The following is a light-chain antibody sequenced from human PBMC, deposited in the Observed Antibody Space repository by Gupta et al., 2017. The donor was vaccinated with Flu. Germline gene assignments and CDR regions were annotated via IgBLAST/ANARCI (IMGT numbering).Light chain of an antibody. CDR3: QQCDSTASS. J-gene: IGKJ2*04. CDR1: QSISSY. V-gene: IGKV1-39*01. Sequence: PSSLSASVGDRVTITCRASQSISSYLNWYQQKPGKAPKLLIYAASSLQSGVPSRFSGSGSGTDFTLTISRLQPEDFATYYCQQCDSTASSFGQGTKLEIK. CDR2: AAS.